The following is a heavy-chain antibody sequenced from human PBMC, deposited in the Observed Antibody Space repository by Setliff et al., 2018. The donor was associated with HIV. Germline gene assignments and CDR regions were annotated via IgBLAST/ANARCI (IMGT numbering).Heavy chain of an antibody. CDR2: INVNNDAT. V-gene: IGHV1-2*02. CDR1: GYTFTSHY. D-gene: IGHD6-19*01. J-gene: IGHJ4*02. Sequence: ASVKVSCKASGYTFTSHYIHWVRQAPGQGLEWMGWINVNNDATNYAQKFQGRVSMTRDTSTSIAYMELRSLRSDDTAVYYCAREDYSSGWYETGYFDYWGQGTLVTVSS. CDR3: AREDYSSGWYETGYFDY.